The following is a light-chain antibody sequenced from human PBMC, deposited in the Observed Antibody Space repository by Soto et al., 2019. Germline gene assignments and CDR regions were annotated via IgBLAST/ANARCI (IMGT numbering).Light chain of an antibody. V-gene: IGLV2-14*01. CDR3: SSYAGSYTVI. CDR1: SNDVGYYNY. CDR2: EVT. J-gene: IGLJ2*01. Sequence: QSALSQPASVSGSPGQSITISCTGTSNDVGYYNYVSWYQQHPGQAPKLMISEVTTRPSGVSDRFSGSKSGNTASLTISRLQAEDEAHYYCSSYAGSYTVIFGGGTKLTVL.